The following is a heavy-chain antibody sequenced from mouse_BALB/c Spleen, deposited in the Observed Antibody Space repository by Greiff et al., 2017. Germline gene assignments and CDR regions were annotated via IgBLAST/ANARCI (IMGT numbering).Heavy chain of an antibody. CDR2: IYPGDGDT. J-gene: IGHJ3*01. CDR1: GYAFSSYW. V-gene: IGHV1-80*01. CDR3: ARYGNYGWFAY. D-gene: IGHD2-1*01. Sequence: VQLQQSGAELVRPGSSVKISCKASGYAFSSYWMNWVKQRPGQGLEWIGQIYPGDGDTNYNGKFKGKATLTADKSSSTAYMQLSSLTSEDSAVYFCARYGNYGWFAYWGQGTLVTVSA.